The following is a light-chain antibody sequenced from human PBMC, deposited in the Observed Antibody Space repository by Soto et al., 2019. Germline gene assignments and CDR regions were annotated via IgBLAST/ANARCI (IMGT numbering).Light chain of an antibody. Sequence: QSVLTQPASVSGSPGQSITISCTGTSSDVGGYNYVSWYQQHPGKAPKLMIYDVSNRPSGVSNRFSGSKSGNTASLTISGLQAEDEADYYCSSYTSSSIDVVLGGGTKVTVL. CDR1: SSDVGGYNY. J-gene: IGLJ2*01. CDR2: DVS. CDR3: SSYTSSSIDVV. V-gene: IGLV2-14*01.